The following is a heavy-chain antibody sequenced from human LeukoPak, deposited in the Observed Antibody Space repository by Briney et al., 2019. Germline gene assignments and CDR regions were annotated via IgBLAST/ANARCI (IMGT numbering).Heavy chain of an antibody. V-gene: IGHV5-51*01. CDR2: IYPGDSDT. CDR3: ARRGRYCSGGSCYLVY. Sequence: GESLQISCKGSGYSFTSYWIGWVRQMPGKGLEWMGIIYPGDSDTRYSPSFQGQVTISADKSISTAYLQWSSLKASDTAMYYCARRGRYCSGGSCYLVYWGPGNLVTVSS. J-gene: IGHJ4*01. CDR1: GYSFTSYW. D-gene: IGHD2-15*01.